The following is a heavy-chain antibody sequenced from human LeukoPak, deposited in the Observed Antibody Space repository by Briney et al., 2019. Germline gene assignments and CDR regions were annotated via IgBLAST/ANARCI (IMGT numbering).Heavy chain of an antibody. J-gene: IGHJ6*03. CDR1: GFTFSSYA. D-gene: IGHD2-2*02. CDR3: AKDPRYCSSTSCYRGYYYMDV. V-gene: IGHV3-30-3*01. Sequence: GGSLRLSCAASGFTFSSYAMHWVRQAPGKGLEWVAVISYDGSNKYYADSVKGRFTISRDNSKNTLYLQMNSLRAEDTAVYYCAKDPRYCSSTSCYRGYYYMDVWGKGTTVTVSS. CDR2: ISYDGSNK.